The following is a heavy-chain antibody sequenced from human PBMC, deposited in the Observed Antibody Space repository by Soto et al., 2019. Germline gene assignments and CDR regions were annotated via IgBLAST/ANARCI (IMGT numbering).Heavy chain of an antibody. CDR2: IYWDDDK. V-gene: IGHV2-5*02. Sequence: SGPTLVNPTQTLTLTCTFSGFSLSTSGVGVGWIRQPPGKALEWLALIYWDDDKRYSPSLKSRLTITKDTSKNQVVLTMTYMDPVDTASYYCAHSITMVRGVIPWFDPWGQGTLVTVSS. J-gene: IGHJ5*02. D-gene: IGHD3-10*01. CDR3: AHSITMVRGVIPWFDP. CDR1: GFSLSTSGVG.